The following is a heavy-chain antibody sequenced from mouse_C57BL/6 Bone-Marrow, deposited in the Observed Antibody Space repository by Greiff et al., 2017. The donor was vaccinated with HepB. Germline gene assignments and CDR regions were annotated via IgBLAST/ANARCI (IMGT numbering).Heavy chain of an antibody. D-gene: IGHD1-1*01. Sequence: VQLQESGAELVKPGASVKLSCKASGYTFTEYTIHWVKQRSGQGLEWIGWFYPGSGSIKYNEKFKDKATLTADKSSSTVYMELSRLTSEDSAVYVCARHEGQNYYGSSNWYFDLWGTGTTVTVSS. V-gene: IGHV1-62-2*01. CDR1: GYTFTEYT. CDR2: FYPGSGSI. CDR3: ARHEGQNYYGSSNWYFDL. J-gene: IGHJ1*03.